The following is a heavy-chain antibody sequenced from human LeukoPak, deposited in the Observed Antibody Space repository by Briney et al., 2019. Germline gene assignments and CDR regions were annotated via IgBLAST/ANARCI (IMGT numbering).Heavy chain of an antibody. D-gene: IGHD3-16*02. CDR1: GYTFTGDY. CDR3: ARGMERYDYVWGSYPRGGNFDY. V-gene: IGHV1-2*02. J-gene: IGHJ4*02. Sequence: ASVKVSCKXSGYTFTGDYMHWVRQAPGQGLEWMGWINPNSGGTNYAQKFQGRVTMTRDTSISTAYMELSRLRSDDTAVYYCARGMERYDYVWGSYPRGGNFDYWGQGTLVTVSS. CDR2: INPNSGGT.